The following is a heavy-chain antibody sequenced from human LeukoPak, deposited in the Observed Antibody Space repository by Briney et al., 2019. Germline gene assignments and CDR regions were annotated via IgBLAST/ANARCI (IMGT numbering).Heavy chain of an antibody. V-gene: IGHV1-2*04. CDR1: GYTFTGYY. D-gene: IGHD5-12*01. CDR2: INPNSGGT. Sequence: ASVKVSCKASGYTFTGYYMHWVRQAPGQGLEWMGWINPNSGGTNYAQKFQGWVTMTRDTSISTAYMELSRLRSDDTAVYYCARGTAVATITYGGRNYYGMDVWGQGTTVTVSS. J-gene: IGHJ6*02. CDR3: ARGTAVATITYGGRNYYGMDV.